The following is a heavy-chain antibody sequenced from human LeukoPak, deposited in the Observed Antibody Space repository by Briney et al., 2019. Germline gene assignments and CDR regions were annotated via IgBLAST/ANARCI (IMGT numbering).Heavy chain of an antibody. CDR1: GLTFSSSA. V-gene: IGHV3-64D*09. J-gene: IGHJ4*02. Sequence: PGGSLTLPCSASGLTFSSSAMHWVRQAPGKGLEYVSSINTNGGNTYYAASVKGRFTISRNNSKNTLYLHMSGLRTEYTAVYYCAPLRGGYDVGYWGQGTLVTVSS. D-gene: IGHD5-12*01. CDR2: INTNGGNT. CDR3: APLRGGYDVGY.